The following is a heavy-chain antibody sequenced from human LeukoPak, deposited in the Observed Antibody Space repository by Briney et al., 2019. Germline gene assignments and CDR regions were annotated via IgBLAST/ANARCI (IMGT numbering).Heavy chain of an antibody. Sequence: GGSLRLSCAASGFTFSSYAMSWVRQAPGKGLEWVSSISGSGATTYYADSVKGRFTVSRDNSKNTLSLQMNSLRAEDTAVYYCAKDKLAVLSFEGHWGQGTLVTVSS. CDR2: ISGSGATT. CDR3: AKDKLAVLSFEGH. CDR1: GFTFSSYA. J-gene: IGHJ4*02. V-gene: IGHV3-23*01. D-gene: IGHD1-26*01.